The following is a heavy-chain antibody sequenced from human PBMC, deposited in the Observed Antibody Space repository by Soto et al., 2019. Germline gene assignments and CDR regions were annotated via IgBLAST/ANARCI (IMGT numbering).Heavy chain of an antibody. Sequence: QVQLVQSGAELRKPGASVKVSCKASGYSFSSYGINWVRQAPGQGLEWMGWINTYNGNRNYAQKFEDRVTITTATSTNTVYMELRSLKSDDTAIYYCARDRLRGYDSSGFYSWGQGTLVTVSS. D-gene: IGHD3-22*01. CDR3: ARDRLRGYDSSGFYS. V-gene: IGHV1-18*01. CDR2: INTYNGNR. CDR1: GYSFSSYG. J-gene: IGHJ4*02.